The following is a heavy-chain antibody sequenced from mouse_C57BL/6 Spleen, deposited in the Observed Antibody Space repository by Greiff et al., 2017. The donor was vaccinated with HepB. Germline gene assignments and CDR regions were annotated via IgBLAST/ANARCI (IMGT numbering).Heavy chain of an antibody. V-gene: IGHV5-12*01. CDR2: ISNGGGST. Sequence: EVKVVESGGGLVQPGGSLKLSCAASGFTFSDYYMYWVRQTPEKRLEWVAYISNGGGSTYYPDTVKGRFTISRDNAKNTLYLQMSRLKSEDTAMYYCARHQLYFDYWGQGTTLTVSS. CDR3: ARHQLYFDY. CDR1: GFTFSDYY. J-gene: IGHJ2*01. D-gene: IGHD3-1*01.